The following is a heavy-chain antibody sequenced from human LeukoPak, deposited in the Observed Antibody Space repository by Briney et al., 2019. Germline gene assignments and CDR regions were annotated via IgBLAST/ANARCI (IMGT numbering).Heavy chain of an antibody. CDR3: AKNYDSSGYYYLDAFHI. Sequence: SETLSLTCTVSGGSISSGSYYWSWIRQPAGKGLEWIGRIYTSGSTNYNPSLKSRVTISVDTSKNQFSLQLNSVTPEDTAVYYCAKNYDSSGYYYLDAFHIWGQGTMVTVSS. CDR2: IYTSGST. J-gene: IGHJ3*02. D-gene: IGHD3-22*01. CDR1: GGSISSGSYY. V-gene: IGHV4-61*02.